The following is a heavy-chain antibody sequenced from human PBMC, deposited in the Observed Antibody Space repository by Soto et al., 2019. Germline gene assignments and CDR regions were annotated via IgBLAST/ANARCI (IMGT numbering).Heavy chain of an antibody. CDR1: GFSLSSSAVG. Sequence: QITLKESGPTLLKPTQTLTLTCTFSGFSLSSSAVGVNWIRQPPGKALEWLALIYWNDDKHYSPSLRSRLTITKDTSKNQGVLTMTNMDPVDTATYYCAHGSGWLSDYWGQGILVTVSS. D-gene: IGHD6-19*01. V-gene: IGHV2-5*01. CDR2: IYWNDDK. J-gene: IGHJ4*02. CDR3: AHGSGWLSDY.